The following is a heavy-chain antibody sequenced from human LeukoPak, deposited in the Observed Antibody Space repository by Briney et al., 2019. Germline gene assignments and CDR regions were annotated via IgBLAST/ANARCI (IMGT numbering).Heavy chain of an antibody. Sequence: GASVKVSCKASGYTFTGYYMHWVRQAPGQGLEWMGWINPNSGGTNYAQKFQGWVTMTRDTSISTAYMELSRLRSDDTAVYYCAREYYGGSITLLGYWGQGTLVTVSS. D-gene: IGHD4-23*01. CDR2: INPNSGGT. V-gene: IGHV1-2*04. J-gene: IGHJ4*02. CDR3: AREYYGGSITLLGY. CDR1: GYTFTGYY.